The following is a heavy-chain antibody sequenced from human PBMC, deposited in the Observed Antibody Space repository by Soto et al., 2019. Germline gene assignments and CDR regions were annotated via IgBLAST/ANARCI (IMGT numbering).Heavy chain of an antibody. CDR1: GVSISSGGYY. V-gene: IGHV4-31*03. J-gene: IGHJ6*02. Sequence: SETLSLTCTVSGVSISSGGYYWSWIRQHPGKGLEWIGEIYHSGSTNYNPSLKSRVTISVDKSKNQFSLKLSSVTAADTAVYYCARDLTADNGYGMDVWGQGTTVTVSS. D-gene: IGHD7-27*01. CDR3: ARDLTADNGYGMDV. CDR2: IYHSGST.